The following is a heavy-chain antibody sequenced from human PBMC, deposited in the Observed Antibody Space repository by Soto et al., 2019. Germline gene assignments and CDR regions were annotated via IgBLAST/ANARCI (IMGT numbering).Heavy chain of an antibody. V-gene: IGHV4-4*02. Sequence: VQLQESGPGLVKPSGTLSLTCAVSGGSISRSNWWSWVRQPPGKGLEWIGEIYHSGSTNYNPSLKRLVTISVDKSKDQFSLKLSSLTAAETAVYYGASLQVQRERWDWYFDLWVRCTLVTVSS. CDR3: ASLQVQRERWDWYFDL. CDR2: IYHSGST. CDR1: GGSISRSNW. J-gene: IGHJ2*01. D-gene: IGHD1-1*01.